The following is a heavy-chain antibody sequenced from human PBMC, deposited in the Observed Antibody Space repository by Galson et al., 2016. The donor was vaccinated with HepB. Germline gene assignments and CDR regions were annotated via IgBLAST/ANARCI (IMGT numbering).Heavy chain of an antibody. CDR3: ATVPILGAVARYLDY. V-gene: IGHV3-21*01. CDR2: ISSSSSYI. CDR1: GLSFHTYS. Sequence: SLRLSCAASGLSFHTYSMNWVRQAPGKGLEWVSSISSSSSYIYYADSVKGRFSISRDNAKKSLFLQMNSLRVEDTAVYYCATVPILGAVARYLDYWGQGTLVTVPS. J-gene: IGHJ4*02. D-gene: IGHD3-3*01.